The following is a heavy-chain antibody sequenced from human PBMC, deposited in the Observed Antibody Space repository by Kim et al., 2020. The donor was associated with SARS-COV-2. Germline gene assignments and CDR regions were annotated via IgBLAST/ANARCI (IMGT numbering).Heavy chain of an antibody. Sequence: SETLSLTCTVSGGSISSYYWSWIRQPPGKGLEWIGYIYYSGSTNYNPSLKSRVTISVDTSKNQFSLKLSSVTAADTAVYYCARAPMGGFDYWGQGTLVTVSS. CDR2: IYYSGST. CDR1: GGSISSYY. D-gene: IGHD3-10*01. CDR3: ARAPMGGFDY. V-gene: IGHV4-59*13. J-gene: IGHJ4*02.